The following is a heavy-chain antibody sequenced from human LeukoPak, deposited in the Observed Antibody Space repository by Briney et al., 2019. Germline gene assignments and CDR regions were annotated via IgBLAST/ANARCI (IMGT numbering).Heavy chain of an antibody. D-gene: IGHD6-13*01. CDR3: ARDLIAAAGNNWFDP. CDR2: INSDGSST. Sequence: GGSLRLSCAASGFTFSSYWMHWVRQAPGKGLVWVSRINSDGSSTSYADSVKGRFTISRDNAKNTLYLQINSLRAEDTAVYYCARDLIAAAGNNWFDPWGQGTLVTVSS. CDR1: GFTFSSYW. V-gene: IGHV3-74*01. J-gene: IGHJ5*02.